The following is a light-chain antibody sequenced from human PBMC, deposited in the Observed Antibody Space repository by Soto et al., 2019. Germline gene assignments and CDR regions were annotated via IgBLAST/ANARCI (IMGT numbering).Light chain of an antibody. V-gene: IGKV1-27*01. Sequence: DIQMTQSPSSLSASMGDRVTITCRASQSISTYLNWYQQKLGEAPKLLIYAASTLQSGVPSRFSGSGSGTDFTLTISSLQPEDAATYFCQKCNSPPPFTFGPGTKVDIK. CDR2: AAS. CDR1: QSISTY. CDR3: QKCNSPPPFT. J-gene: IGKJ3*01.